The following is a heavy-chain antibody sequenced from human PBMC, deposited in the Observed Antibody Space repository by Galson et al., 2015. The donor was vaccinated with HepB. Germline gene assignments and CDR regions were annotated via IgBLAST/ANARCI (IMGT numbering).Heavy chain of an antibody. CDR2: SDREDYDT. J-gene: IGHJ3*02. V-gene: IGHV1-24*01. CDR1: GGTFSNYA. CDR3: ATNKAAVTHEGFNI. D-gene: IGHD4-11*01. Sequence: SVKVSCKASGGTFSNYAINWVRQAPGQGLEWMGSSDREDYDTVYAENFEGRVTMTDDTSTDTTYMELSSLTSEDTAVYYCATNKAAVTHEGFNIWGHGTMVTVSS.